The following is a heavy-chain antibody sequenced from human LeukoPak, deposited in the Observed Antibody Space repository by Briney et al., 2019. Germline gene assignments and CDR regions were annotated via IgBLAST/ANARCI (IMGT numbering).Heavy chain of an antibody. Sequence: GGSLRLSCAASGFTFSSYGMHWVRQAPGKGLEWVAFIRYDGSNKYYADSVKGRFTISRDNSKNTLYLQMNSLRAEDTAVYCCAKHSNPLLTVTTLDYWGQGTLVTVSS. CDR1: GFTFSSYG. D-gene: IGHD4-17*01. CDR3: AKHSNPLLTVTTLDY. CDR2: IRYDGSNK. V-gene: IGHV3-30*02. J-gene: IGHJ4*02.